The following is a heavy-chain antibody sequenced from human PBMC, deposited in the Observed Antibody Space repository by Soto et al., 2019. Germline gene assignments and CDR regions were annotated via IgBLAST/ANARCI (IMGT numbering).Heavy chain of an antibody. CDR1: GGSISSYY. J-gene: IGHJ5*02. V-gene: IGHV4-59*08. Sequence: SETLSLTCTVSGGSISSYYWSWIRQPPGKGLEWIGYIYYSGSTNYNPSLKSRVTISVDTSKNQFSLKLSSVTAADTAVYYCARQRYSGSSMFWLDTWGQGSLVTV. D-gene: IGHD1-26*01. CDR3: ARQRYSGSSMFWLDT. CDR2: IYYSGST.